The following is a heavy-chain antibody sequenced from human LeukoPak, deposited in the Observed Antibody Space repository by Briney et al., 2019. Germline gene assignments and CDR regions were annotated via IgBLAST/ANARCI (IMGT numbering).Heavy chain of an antibody. V-gene: IGHV1-2*02. CDR2: IGPNSSDT. Sequence: GASVKVSCKASGYTFTGYYIHWMRRAPGQGLEWMGWIGPNSSDTNYAQKFQGRVTMTRDTSISTVYMELSRLTSDDTAMYYCARKYDSSWYDYFDYWGQGTLVTVSS. D-gene: IGHD3-22*01. J-gene: IGHJ4*02. CDR3: ARKYDSSWYDYFDY. CDR1: GYTFTGYY.